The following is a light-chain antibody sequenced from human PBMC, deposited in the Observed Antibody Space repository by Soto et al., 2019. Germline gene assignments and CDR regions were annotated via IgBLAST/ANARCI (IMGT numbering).Light chain of an antibody. V-gene: IGKV3-20*01. CDR1: QSVSSSY. J-gene: IGKJ5*01. CDR3: QQYKNWPPIT. Sequence: IVLTQSPGTLSLSPWERATLSRRASQSVSSSYLAWYQQKPGQAPRLLIYGASSRATGIPDRFSGSGSGTDFTLTISRLEPEDFAVYYCQQYKNWPPITFGQGTRLEIK. CDR2: GAS.